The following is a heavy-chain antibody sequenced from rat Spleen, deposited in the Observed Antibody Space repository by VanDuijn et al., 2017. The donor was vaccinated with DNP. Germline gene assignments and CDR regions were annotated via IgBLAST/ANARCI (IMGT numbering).Heavy chain of an antibody. J-gene: IGHJ2*01. D-gene: IGHD4-2*01. CDR2: INKDSSTI. V-gene: IGHV4-2*01. CDR3: VREDAGVDA. Sequence: EVKLVESGGGLVQPGRSLKLSCAASGFNFNDYWMGWVRQAPGKGLEWIGQINKDSSTINYIHSLKDKFTISRDNAQNTRYLQMTKLGSVETAIYYFVREDAGVDAWGQGVMFTVSS. CDR1: GFNFNDYW.